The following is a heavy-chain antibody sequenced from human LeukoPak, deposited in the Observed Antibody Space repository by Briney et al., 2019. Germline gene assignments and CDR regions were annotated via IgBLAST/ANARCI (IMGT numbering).Heavy chain of an antibody. J-gene: IGHJ4*02. V-gene: IGHV3-21*01. Sequence: GGSLRLSCAASGFTFSSYSMNWVHQAPGKGLEWVSSISSSSSYIYYADSVKGRFTISRDNAKNSLYLQMNSLRAEDTAVYYCARVPYCSSTSCLSPGGYWGQGTLVTVSS. CDR1: GFTFSSYS. CDR2: ISSSSSYI. D-gene: IGHD2-2*01. CDR3: ARVPYCSSTSCLSPGGY.